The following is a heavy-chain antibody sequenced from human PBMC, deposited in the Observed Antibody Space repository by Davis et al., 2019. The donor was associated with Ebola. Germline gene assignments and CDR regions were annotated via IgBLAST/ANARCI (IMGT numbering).Heavy chain of an antibody. CDR1: GGSISSDIW. J-gene: IGHJ4*02. CDR2: IYHTGAT. CDR3: ATGGNTRFDY. D-gene: IGHD1-14*01. V-gene: IGHV4-4*02. Sequence: PSETLSLTCAVSGGSISSDIWWSWVRQPPGQGLEWIGEIYHTGATTHNPSLKSRLTMSVDKSKNQFSLNLNSVTAADTAVYYCATGGNTRFDYWGQGILVTVSS.